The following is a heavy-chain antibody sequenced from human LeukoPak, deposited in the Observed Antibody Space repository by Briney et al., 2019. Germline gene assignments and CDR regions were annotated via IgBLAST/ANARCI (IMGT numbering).Heavy chain of an antibody. D-gene: IGHD1-1*01. CDR1: GGSISSSNW. Sequence: PSGTLSLTCAVSGGSISSSNWWSWVRQPPGKGLEWIGEISHSGSTNYNPSLESRVTISVDTSNNQFSLKLCSVTAADTAVYFCARVPGTTPFDYWGQGPLVTVSS. V-gene: IGHV4-4*02. CDR2: ISHSGST. CDR3: ARVPGTTPFDY. J-gene: IGHJ4*02.